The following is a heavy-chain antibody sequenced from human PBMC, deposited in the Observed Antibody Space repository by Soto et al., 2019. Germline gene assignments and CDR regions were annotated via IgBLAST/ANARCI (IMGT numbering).Heavy chain of an antibody. D-gene: IGHD3-22*01. J-gene: IGHJ1*01. CDR2: ISYSGNT. CDR1: GGSIISGY. CDR3: ARNYYDSSGYYYNEYFQH. V-gene: IGHV4-59*01. Sequence: SETLSLTCTVSGGSIISGYWSWIRPPPGKGLEWIGYISYSGNTNYNPSLKSRVTMSVDTPKNQFSLKLSSVTAADTAVYYCARNYYDSSGYYYNEYFQHWGQGTLVTVSS.